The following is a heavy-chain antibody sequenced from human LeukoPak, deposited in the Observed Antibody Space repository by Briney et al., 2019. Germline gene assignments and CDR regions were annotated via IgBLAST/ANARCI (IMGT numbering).Heavy chain of an antibody. V-gene: IGHV4-4*07. D-gene: IGHD3-22*01. Sequence: PSETLSLTCTVSGGSITSYYWSWIRQPAGKGLEWIGRIYSSGSTNYNPSLKSRVTMSVDTSKNQFSLKLSSMTAADTAVYYCARLALIGYYYPSMDVWGQGTTVTVSS. CDR1: GGSITSYY. CDR2: IYSSGST. J-gene: IGHJ6*02. CDR3: ARLALIGYYYPSMDV.